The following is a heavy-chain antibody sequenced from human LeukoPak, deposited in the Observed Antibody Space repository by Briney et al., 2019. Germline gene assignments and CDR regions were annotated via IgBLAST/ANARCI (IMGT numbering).Heavy chain of an antibody. V-gene: IGHV3-74*03. D-gene: IGHD2-2*01. Sequence: GGSLRLSCAASGFTFRNYWMHWVRQAPGRGLVWVSRINSDGSSATYADSVKGRFTISRDNSKNTLYLQMNSLRVEDTALYYCAKSTSGALYHCDYWGQGTLVTVSS. CDR2: INSDGSSA. CDR3: AKSTSGALYHCDY. CDR1: GFTFRNYW. J-gene: IGHJ4*02.